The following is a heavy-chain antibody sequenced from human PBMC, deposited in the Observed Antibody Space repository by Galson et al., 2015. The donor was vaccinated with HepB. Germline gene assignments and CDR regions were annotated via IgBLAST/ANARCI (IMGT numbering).Heavy chain of an antibody. J-gene: IGHJ3*01. D-gene: IGHD3-10*01. CDR2: IYTGGAT. CDR3: ASCAMIGGVIGAFDV. CDR1: GFSVSDND. Sequence: SLRLSCAASGFSVSDNDMSWVRQAPGKGLEWVFVIYTGGATSYGDSVKGRFTISRDNSENTVYLQMNSLRVEDTAVYYCASCAMIGGVIGAFDVWGQGTMDTVSS. V-gene: IGHV3-66*01.